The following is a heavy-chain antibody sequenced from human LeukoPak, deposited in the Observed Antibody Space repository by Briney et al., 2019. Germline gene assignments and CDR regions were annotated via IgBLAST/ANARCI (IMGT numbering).Heavy chain of an antibody. J-gene: IGHJ4*02. D-gene: IGHD2-8*01. Sequence: GGSLRLSCAASGFTFNTYAMSWVRQAPGQGLQWVSSINDLGATFYADSVKDRFTVSRDNSKNTLYLQMNSLRAEDTAIYYCSKDHCTTTRCVAGFDFWGQGTLVTVSS. CDR2: INDLGAT. CDR1: GFTFNTYA. CDR3: SKDHCTTTRCVAGFDF. V-gene: IGHV3-23*01.